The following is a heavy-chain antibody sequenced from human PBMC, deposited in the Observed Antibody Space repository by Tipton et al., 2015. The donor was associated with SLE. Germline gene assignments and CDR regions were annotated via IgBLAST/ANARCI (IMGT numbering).Heavy chain of an antibody. CDR2: IIPIFGTA. CDR3: ARAGYCSSTSCSQGAFDI. D-gene: IGHD2-2*01. J-gene: IGHJ3*02. Sequence: QLVQSGAEVKKPGSSVKVSCKASGGTFSSYAISWVRQAPGQGLEWMGRIIPIFGTANYAQKFQGRVTITADESTSTAYMELSSLRSEDTAVYYCARAGYCSSTSCSQGAFDIWGQGTMVTVSS. V-gene: IGHV1-69*18. CDR1: GGTFSSYA.